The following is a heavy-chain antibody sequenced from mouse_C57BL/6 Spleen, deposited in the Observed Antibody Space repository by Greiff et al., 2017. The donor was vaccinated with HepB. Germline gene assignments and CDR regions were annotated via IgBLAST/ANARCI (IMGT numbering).Heavy chain of an antibody. CDR3: TRSDSYGNYPFDD. CDR2: IYPRNSDT. D-gene: IGHD2-1*01. V-gene: IGHV1-5*01. Sequence: VQLQQSGTVLARPGASVKMSCKTSGYTFTSYWMHWVKQRLGQGLEWIGAIYPRNSDTSYNQKFKGKAKLTAVTSASTANMELNSLTNEDSAVYDCTRSDSYGNYPFDDWGQGTTLTVSS. CDR1: GYTFTSYW. J-gene: IGHJ2*01.